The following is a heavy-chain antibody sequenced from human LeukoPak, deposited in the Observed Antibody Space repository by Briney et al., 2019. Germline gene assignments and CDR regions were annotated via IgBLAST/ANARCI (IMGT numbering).Heavy chain of an antibody. CDR3: AKSHITRYPLQYYFDL. D-gene: IGHD2-21*01. Sequence: GGSLRLSCAASGFTFSSYAMSWLRQTPQKGLEWVSGISVTGDITYYADSVKGRFTIARDNSRTTLYLQLNSLGADDTAVYYCAKSHITRYPLQYYFDLWCQGAQVIVSS. CDR1: GFTFSSYA. V-gene: IGHV3-23*01. CDR2: ISVTGDIT. J-gene: IGHJ4*02.